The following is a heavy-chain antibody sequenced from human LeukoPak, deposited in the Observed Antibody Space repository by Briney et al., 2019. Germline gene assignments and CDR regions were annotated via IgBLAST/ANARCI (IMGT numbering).Heavy chain of an antibody. CDR3: AKDLDYYGSGSYPPSNY. J-gene: IGHJ4*02. CDR1: GFRFSSYG. Sequence: GRSLRLSCAASGFRFSSYGMHWVRQAPGKGLEWVAVISYDGSNKYYADSVKGRFTISRDNSKNTLYLQMNSLRAEDTAVYYCAKDLDYYGSGSYPPSNYWGQGTLVTVSS. D-gene: IGHD3-10*01. CDR2: ISYDGSNK. V-gene: IGHV3-30*18.